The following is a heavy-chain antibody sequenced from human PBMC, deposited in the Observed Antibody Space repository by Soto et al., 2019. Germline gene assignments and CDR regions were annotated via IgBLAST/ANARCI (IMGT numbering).Heavy chain of an antibody. CDR2: IIPIFGTA. D-gene: IGHD6-13*01. Sequence: QVQLVQSGAEVKKPGSSVKVSCKASGGTFSSYAISWVRQAPGQGLEWMGGIIPIFGTANYAQKFQGRVTITADKSTRTGYMELSSLRSEDTAVYYCARSMAAAGYYYYYYGMDVWGQGTTVTVSS. CDR1: GGTFSSYA. CDR3: ARSMAAAGYYYYYYGMDV. J-gene: IGHJ6*02. V-gene: IGHV1-69*06.